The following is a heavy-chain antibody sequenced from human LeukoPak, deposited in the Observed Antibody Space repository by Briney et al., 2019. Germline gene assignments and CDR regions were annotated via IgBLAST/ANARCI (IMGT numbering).Heavy chain of an antibody. CDR3: AKGGEGEYYYDSSGYYSAFDY. CDR1: GFTFSSYG. D-gene: IGHD3-22*01. V-gene: IGHV3-23*01. J-gene: IGHJ4*02. Sequence: PGGSLRLSCAASGFTFSSYGMSWVRQAPGKGLEWVSAISGSGGSTYYADSVKGRFTISRDNSKNTLYLQMNSLRAEDTAVYYCAKGGEGEYYYDSSGYYSAFDYWGQGTLVTVSS. CDR2: ISGSGGST.